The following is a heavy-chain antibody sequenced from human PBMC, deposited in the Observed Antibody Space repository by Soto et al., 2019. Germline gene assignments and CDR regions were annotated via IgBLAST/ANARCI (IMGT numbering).Heavy chain of an antibody. J-gene: IGHJ4*02. V-gene: IGHV6-1*01. CDR1: GDSVSSNSAA. CDR3: ARGFFILNYFDY. D-gene: IGHD3-16*02. CDR2: TYCRSKWYN. Sequence: SQTLSLTCAISGDSVSSNSAAWNWIRQSPSRGLEWLGRTYCRSKWYNDYLVSVKSRITINPDTSNNQISLQLKSVTPEDTAVYYCARGFFILNYFDYWGQGTLVTVSS.